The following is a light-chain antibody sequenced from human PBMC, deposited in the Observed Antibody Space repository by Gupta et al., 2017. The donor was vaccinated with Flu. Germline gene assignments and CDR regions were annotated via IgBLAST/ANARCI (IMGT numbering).Light chain of an antibody. V-gene: IGKV2-30*01. CDR3: MQGTHWPYT. Sequence: VTLGQPASISCWSSQSLIYTDGYTYLNWFHQRPGQSPRRLIYKVSDRDSGVPDRCSGNGSDTDFTLKISRVEADDVGVYYCMQGTHWPYTFGQGTKLEI. CDR2: KVS. J-gene: IGKJ2*01. CDR1: QSLIYTDGYTY.